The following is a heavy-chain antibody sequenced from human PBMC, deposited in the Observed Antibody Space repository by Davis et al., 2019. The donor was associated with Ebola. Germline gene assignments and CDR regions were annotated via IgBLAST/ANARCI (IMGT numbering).Heavy chain of an antibody. CDR1: GFSLSTSGMR. CDR2: IDWDDDK. D-gene: IGHD2-15*01. Sequence: SGPTLVKPPQTLTLTCTFSGFSLSTSGMRVSWIRQPPGKALEWLARIDWDDDKFYSTSLKTRLTISKDTSKNQVVLTMTNMDPVDTATYYCARIYCSGGSCYFDYWGQGTLVTVSS. CDR3: ARIYCSGGSCYFDY. V-gene: IGHV2-70*04. J-gene: IGHJ4*02.